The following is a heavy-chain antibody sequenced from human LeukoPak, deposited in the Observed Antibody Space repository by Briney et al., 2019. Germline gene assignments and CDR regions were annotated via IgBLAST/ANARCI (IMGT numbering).Heavy chain of an antibody. CDR2: INPNSGGT. V-gene: IGHV1-2*06. D-gene: IGHD3-3*01. CDR1: GYTFTGYY. CDR3: ARADLYYYDFWSGYSPEERTNWFDP. Sequence: ASVKVSCKASGYTFTGYYMHWVRQAPGQGLEWMGRINPNSGGTNYAQKFQGRVTMTRDTSISTAYMELSRLRSDDTAVYYCARADLYYYDFWSGYSPEERTNWFDPWGQGTLVTVSS. J-gene: IGHJ5*02.